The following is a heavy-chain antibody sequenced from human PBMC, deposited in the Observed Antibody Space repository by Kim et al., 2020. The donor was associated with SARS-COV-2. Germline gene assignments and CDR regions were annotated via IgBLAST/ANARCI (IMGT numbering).Heavy chain of an antibody. CDR2: ISGSGGST. V-gene: IGHV3-23*01. J-gene: IGHJ3*02. CDR3: AKAYWYYYDGSGYFHDAFDI. Sequence: GGSLRLSCAASGFTFSSYAMSWVRQAPGKGLEWVSAISGSGGSTYYADSVKGRFTISRDNSKNTLYLQMNSLRAEDTAVYYCAKAYWYYYDGSGYFHDAFDIWGQGTMVTVSS. CDR1: GFTFSSYA. D-gene: IGHD3-22*01.